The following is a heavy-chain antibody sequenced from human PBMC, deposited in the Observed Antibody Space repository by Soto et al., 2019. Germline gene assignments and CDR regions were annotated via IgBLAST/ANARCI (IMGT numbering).Heavy chain of an antibody. D-gene: IGHD2-15*01. J-gene: IGHJ6*02. V-gene: IGHV3-11*06. CDR2: ISSSSSYT. Sequence: GGSLRLSCAASGFTFSDYYMSWIRQAPGKGLEWVSYISSSSSYTNYADSVKGRFTISRDNAKNSLYLQMNSLRAEDTAVYYCARVLGGNPGYYGMDVWGQGTTVTVSS. CDR1: GFTFSDYY. CDR3: ARVLGGNPGYYGMDV.